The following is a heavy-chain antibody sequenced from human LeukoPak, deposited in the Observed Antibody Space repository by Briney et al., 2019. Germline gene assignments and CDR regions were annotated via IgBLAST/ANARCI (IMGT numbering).Heavy chain of an antibody. V-gene: IGHV1-18*01. J-gene: IGHJ4*02. CDR2: ISAYNGNT. D-gene: IGHD3-22*01. CDR1: GYTFTSYG. CDR3: ARGKVYYDSSGPFDY. Sequence: GASVKVSCKASGYTFTSYGISWVRQAPGQGLEWMGWISAYNGNTNYAQKLQGRVTVTTDTSTSTAYMELRSLRSDDTAVYYCARGKVYYDSSGPFDYWGQGTLVTVSS.